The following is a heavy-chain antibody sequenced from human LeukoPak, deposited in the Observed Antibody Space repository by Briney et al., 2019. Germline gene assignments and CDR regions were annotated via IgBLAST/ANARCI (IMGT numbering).Heavy chain of an antibody. CDR2: IYNSGTT. Sequence: SETLSLTCTVSGGSINSYYWTWVRQPPGKTLEWIGYIYNSGTTNHNPSLKSRVTISVDTSKNQFSLNLISVTAADTAVYYCARLGGTTPGTDYWGQGTLVTVSS. J-gene: IGHJ4*02. CDR3: ARLGGTTPGTDY. V-gene: IGHV4-59*08. CDR1: GGSINSYY. D-gene: IGHD3-16*01.